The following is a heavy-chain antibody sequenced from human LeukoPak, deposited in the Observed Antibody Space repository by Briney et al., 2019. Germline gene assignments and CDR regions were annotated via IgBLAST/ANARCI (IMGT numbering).Heavy chain of an antibody. CDR3: ARVPRFGAGQDY. Sequence: SETLSLTCAVYGGSFSGYYWSWIRQPPGKGLEWIGEINHSGSTNYNPSLKSRVTISVDTSKNQFSLKLSSVTAADTAVYYCARVPRFGAGQDYWGQGTLVTFSS. CDR1: GGSFSGYY. V-gene: IGHV4-34*01. J-gene: IGHJ4*02. D-gene: IGHD3-16*01. CDR2: INHSGST.